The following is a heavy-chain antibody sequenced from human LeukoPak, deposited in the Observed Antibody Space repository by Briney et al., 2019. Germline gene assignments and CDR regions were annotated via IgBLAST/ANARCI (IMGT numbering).Heavy chain of an antibody. J-gene: IGHJ4*02. CDR1: GFTFSSYW. CDR3: ARDDEYCSGGSCYRIPFDY. V-gene: IGHV3-7*01. Sequence: GGSLRLSCAASGFTFSSYWMSWVRKAPGKGMEWVANIKQDGSEKYYVDSVKGRFTISRDNAKNSLYLQMNSLRAEDTAVYYCARDDEYCSGGSCYRIPFDYWGQGTLVTVSS. CDR2: IKQDGSEK. D-gene: IGHD2-15*01.